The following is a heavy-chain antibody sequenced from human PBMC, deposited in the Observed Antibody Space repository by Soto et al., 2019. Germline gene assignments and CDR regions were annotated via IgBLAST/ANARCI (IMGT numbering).Heavy chain of an antibody. CDR2: IYYSGST. CDR3: ARGYSSGWYVRTFDP. CDR1: GGSISSYY. Sequence: SETLSLTCTVSGGSISSYYWSWIRQPPGKGLEWIGYIYYSGSTNYNPSLKSRVTISVDTSKNPFSLKLSSVTAADTAVYYCARGYSSGWYVRTFDPWGQGTLVTVSS. V-gene: IGHV4-59*01. J-gene: IGHJ5*02. D-gene: IGHD6-19*01.